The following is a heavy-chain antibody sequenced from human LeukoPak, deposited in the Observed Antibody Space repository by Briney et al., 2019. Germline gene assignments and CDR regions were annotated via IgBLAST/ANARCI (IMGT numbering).Heavy chain of an antibody. CDR1: GGSIISSNW. CDR3: ARVNSYYYMDV. Sequence: SGTLSLTCAVSGGSIISSNWWSWVRQPPGKGLEWIGEISHSLNTNYNPSLKSRVSISVDNSKNQLSLKLSSVAAADTAVYYCARVNSYYYMDVWGKGTTVTISS. CDR2: ISHSLNT. V-gene: IGHV4-4*02. J-gene: IGHJ6*03.